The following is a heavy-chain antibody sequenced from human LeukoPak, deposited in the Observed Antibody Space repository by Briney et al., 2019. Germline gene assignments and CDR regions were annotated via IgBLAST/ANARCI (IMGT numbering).Heavy chain of an antibody. V-gene: IGHV4-34*01. CDR2: INHSGST. Sequence: SETLSLTCAVYGGSFSGYYWSSIRQPPGKGLEWIGEINHSGSTNYNPSLKSRVTISVDTSKNQFSLKLSSVTAADTAVYYCARGYYYGSGSRPNWFDPWGQGTLVTVSS. D-gene: IGHD3-10*01. CDR1: GGSFSGYY. J-gene: IGHJ5*02. CDR3: ARGYYYGSGSRPNWFDP.